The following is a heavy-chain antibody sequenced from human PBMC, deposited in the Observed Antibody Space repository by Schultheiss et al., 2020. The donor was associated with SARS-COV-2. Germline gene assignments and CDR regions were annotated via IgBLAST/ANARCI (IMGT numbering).Heavy chain of an antibody. V-gene: IGHV4-61*01. Sequence: SETLSLTCTVSGGSISSSSYYWSWIRQPPGKGLEWIGYIYYSGSTYYNPSLKSRVTISVDTSKTQFSLKLSSVTAADTAVYYCARDQGIAGIEPFYYSGMDVWGQGTTVTVSS. CDR2: IYYSGST. J-gene: IGHJ6*02. CDR1: GGSISSSSYY. CDR3: ARDQGIAGIEPFYYSGMDV. D-gene: IGHD2-21*01.